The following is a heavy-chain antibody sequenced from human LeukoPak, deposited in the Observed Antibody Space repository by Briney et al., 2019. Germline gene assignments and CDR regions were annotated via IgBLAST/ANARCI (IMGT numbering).Heavy chain of an antibody. CDR2: IRYDGSNK. CDR1: GFTFSSYG. J-gene: IGHJ4*02. V-gene: IGHV3-30*02. CDR3: AKDFSSGYYYFDY. D-gene: IGHD3-22*01. Sequence: GGSLRLSCAASGFTFSSYGMHWVRQAPGKGLEWVAFIRYDGSNKYYADSVEGRFTISRDNSKNTLYLQMNSLRPEDTALYYCAKDFSSGYYYFDYWGQGTLVTVSS.